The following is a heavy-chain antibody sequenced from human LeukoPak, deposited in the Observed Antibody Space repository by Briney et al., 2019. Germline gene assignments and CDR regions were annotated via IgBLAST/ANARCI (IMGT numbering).Heavy chain of an antibody. CDR2: IYYSGST. D-gene: IGHD1-26*01. Sequence: SQTLSLTCTVSGGSISSGDYYWSWIRQPPGKGLEWIGYIYYSGSTYYNPSLKSRVTISVDTSKNQFSLKLSSVTAADTAVYYCGRGKGGSYPYYFDYWGQGTLVTVSS. CDR3: GRGKGGSYPYYFDY. J-gene: IGHJ4*02. CDR1: GGSISSGDYY. V-gene: IGHV4-30-4*08.